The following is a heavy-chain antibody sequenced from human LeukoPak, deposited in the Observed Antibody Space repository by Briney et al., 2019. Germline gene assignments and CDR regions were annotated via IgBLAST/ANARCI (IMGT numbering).Heavy chain of an antibody. CDR2: INLNSGGT. J-gene: IGHJ3*02. Sequence: ASVKVSCKAPGFIFTRYYLHWVRQAPGQGLEYMGWINLNSGGTNYAQRFRGRVAMTRDTSISTAYMEVSTLISDDTTVYYCATSTGYSTAWGAFDIWGQGTMVTVSS. CDR3: ATSTGYSTAWGAFDI. CDR1: GFIFTRYY. V-gene: IGHV1-2*02. D-gene: IGHD6-19*01.